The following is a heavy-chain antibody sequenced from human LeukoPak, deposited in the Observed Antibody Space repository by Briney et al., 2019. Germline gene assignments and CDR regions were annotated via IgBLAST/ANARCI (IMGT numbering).Heavy chain of an antibody. J-gene: IGHJ3*02. CDR2: IYYSGST. CDR1: GGSISSYY. CDR3: AGKTYYDILTGYYNAFDI. V-gene: IGHV4-59*01. D-gene: IGHD3-9*01. Sequence: PSETLSLTCTVSGGSISSYYWSWIRQPPGKGLEWIGYIYYSGSTNYNPSLKSRVTISVDTSKNQFSLKLSSVTAADTAVYYCAGKTYYDILTGYYNAFDIWGQGTMVTVSS.